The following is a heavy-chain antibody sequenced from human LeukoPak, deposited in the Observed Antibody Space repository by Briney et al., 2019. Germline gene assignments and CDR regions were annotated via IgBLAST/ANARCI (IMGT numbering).Heavy chain of an antibody. Sequence: ASVKVSCKASGYTFTSYYMHWVRQAPGQGLEWMGWISAYNGNTNYAQKLQGRVTMSTDTSTSTAYMELRSLRSDDTAVYYCARGLDWYFDLWGRGTLVTVSS. J-gene: IGHJ2*01. CDR3: ARGLDWYFDL. CDR1: GYTFTSYY. CDR2: ISAYNGNT. V-gene: IGHV1-18*04.